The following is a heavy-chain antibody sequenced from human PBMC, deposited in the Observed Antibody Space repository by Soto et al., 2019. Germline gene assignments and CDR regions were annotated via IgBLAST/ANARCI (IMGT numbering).Heavy chain of an antibody. V-gene: IGHV1-18*01. D-gene: IGHD1-1*01. Sequence: ASVKVSCKASGYTFTSYGISWVRQAPGQGLEWMGWISAYNGNTNYAQKLQGRVTMTTDTSTSTAYMELRSLRSDDTAVYYCARYAEDPGKPNYAMDIWGQGTRVTVSS. CDR3: ARYAEDPGKPNYAMDI. CDR1: GYTFTSYG. J-gene: IGHJ6*02. CDR2: ISAYNGNT.